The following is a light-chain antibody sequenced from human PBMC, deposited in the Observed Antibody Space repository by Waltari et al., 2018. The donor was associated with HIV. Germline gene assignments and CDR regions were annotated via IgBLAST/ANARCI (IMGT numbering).Light chain of an antibody. Sequence: DNVLTQSPGTLSLSPGERATLSCMASRSVSSNYLTWYQQRPGQAPRLLIYAASTRATAIPDRFSGSGSGTDFTLTISRLEPEDFAVYYCQQYGTSPYTFGQGTKVEI. CDR1: RSVSSNY. V-gene: IGKV3-20*01. J-gene: IGKJ2*01. CDR2: AAS. CDR3: QQYGTSPYT.